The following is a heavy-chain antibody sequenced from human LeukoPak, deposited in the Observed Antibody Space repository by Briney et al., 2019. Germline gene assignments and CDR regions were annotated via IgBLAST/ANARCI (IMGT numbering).Heavy chain of an antibody. CDR2: IYYSGST. D-gene: IGHD3-9*01. V-gene: IGHV4-59*08. CDR3: ARHGANYDILTGYYQALAEYFQH. J-gene: IGHJ1*01. CDR1: GGAISSYY. Sequence: SETLSLTCTVSGGAISSYYWSWIRQPPGKGLEWSGYIYYSGSTNYNPSLKSRVTISVDTSKNQFSLKLSSVTAADTAVYYCARHGANYDILTGYYQALAEYFQHWGQGTLVTVSS.